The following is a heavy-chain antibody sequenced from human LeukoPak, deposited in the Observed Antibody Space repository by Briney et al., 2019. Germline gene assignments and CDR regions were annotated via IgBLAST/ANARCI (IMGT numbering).Heavy chain of an antibody. D-gene: IGHD2-15*01. Sequence: GESLKISCKASGYSFGAYWIGWVRQMPGKGLEWMGMLYPGDSDTIYSPSFQGQVTISADSSINTAYLQWSSLKASDTAIYYCARHVGDCTISPCYTGPLAYWGQGPLVTVSS. J-gene: IGHJ4*02. CDR3: ARHVGDCTISPCYTGPLAY. CDR1: GYSFGAYW. CDR2: LYPGDSDT. V-gene: IGHV5-51*01.